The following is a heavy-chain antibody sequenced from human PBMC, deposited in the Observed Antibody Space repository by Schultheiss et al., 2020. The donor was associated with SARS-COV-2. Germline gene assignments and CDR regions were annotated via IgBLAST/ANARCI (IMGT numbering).Heavy chain of an antibody. CDR1: GFTFSDYY. CDR2: ISSSSSYI. V-gene: IGHV3-11*06. CDR3: ARDPAGRYDYIWGSTFDY. Sequence: SCAASGFTFSDYYMSWIRQAPGKGLEWVSSISSSSSYIYYADSVKGRFTISRDNAKKSLYLQMNSLRAEDTAVYYCARDPAGRYDYIWGSTFDYWGQGTLVTVSS. D-gene: IGHD3-16*01. J-gene: IGHJ4*02.